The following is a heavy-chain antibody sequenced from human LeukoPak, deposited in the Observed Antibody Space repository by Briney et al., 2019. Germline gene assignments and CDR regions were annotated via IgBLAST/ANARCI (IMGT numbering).Heavy chain of an antibody. Sequence: ASVKVSCKASGYTFTSYDINWVRQATGQGLEWMGWMNPNSGNTGYAQKLQGRVTMTTDTSTGTAYMELSSLRSEDTAVYYCARDERPQGDAFDIWGQGTMVTVSS. V-gene: IGHV1-8*02. CDR3: ARDERPQGDAFDI. CDR2: MNPNSGNT. CDR1: GYTFTSYD. J-gene: IGHJ3*02. D-gene: IGHD5-24*01.